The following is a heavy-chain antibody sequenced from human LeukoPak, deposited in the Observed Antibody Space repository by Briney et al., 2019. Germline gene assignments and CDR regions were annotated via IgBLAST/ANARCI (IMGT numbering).Heavy chain of an antibody. Sequence: PGGSLRLSCAASGFTVSSNYMSWVRQAPGKGLEWFSVIYSGGSTYYADSVKGRFTISRDNAKNSLYLQMNSLRAEDTAVYYCAREGCSSTSCYGSYGRLRRGYYFDYWGQGTLVTVSS. J-gene: IGHJ4*02. D-gene: IGHD2-2*01. CDR3: AREGCSSTSCYGSYGRLRRGYYFDY. CDR1: GFTVSSNY. CDR2: IYSGGST. V-gene: IGHV3-53*01.